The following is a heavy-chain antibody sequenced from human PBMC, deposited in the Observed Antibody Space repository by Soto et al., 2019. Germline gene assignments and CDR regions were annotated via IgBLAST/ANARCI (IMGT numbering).Heavy chain of an antibody. CDR1: GYSFTSYW. CDR3: ARQNTYYHDSSGYFDY. CDR2: IDPSDSYT. Sequence: GESLKISCKGSGYSFTSYWISWVRQMPGKGLEWMGRIDPSDSYTNYSPSFQGHVTISADKSISTAYLQWSSLKASDTAMYYCARQNTYYHDSSGYFDYWGQGTLVTVSS. D-gene: IGHD3-22*01. V-gene: IGHV5-10-1*01. J-gene: IGHJ4*02.